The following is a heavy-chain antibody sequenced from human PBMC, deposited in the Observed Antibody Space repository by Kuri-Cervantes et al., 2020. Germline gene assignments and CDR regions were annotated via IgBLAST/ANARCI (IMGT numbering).Heavy chain of an antibody. CDR2: TYYRSKWYN. CDR3: ARAGYCSSTSCSVLRYFDWSRRGMDV. V-gene: IGHV6-1*01. D-gene: IGHD2-2*01. Sequence: LRLSCAISGDSVSSNSAAWNWIRQSPSRGLEWLGRTYYRSKWYNDYAVSVKSRITINPDTPKNQFSLKLSSVTAADTAVYYCARAGYCSSTSCSVLRYFDWSRRGMDVWGQGTTVTVSS. J-gene: IGHJ6*02. CDR1: GDSVSSNSAA.